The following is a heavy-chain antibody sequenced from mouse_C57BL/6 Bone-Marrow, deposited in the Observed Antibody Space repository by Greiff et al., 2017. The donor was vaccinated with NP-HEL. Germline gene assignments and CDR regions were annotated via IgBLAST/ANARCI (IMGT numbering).Heavy chain of an antibody. CDR1: GYTFTSYW. V-gene: IGHV1-7*01. J-gene: IGHJ3*01. Sequence: VQLQQSGAELAKPGASVKLSCKASGYTFTSYWMHWVKQRPGQGLEWIGYINPSSGYTKYNQKFKVKATLTADKSSSTAYMQLSSLTYEDSAVYYCARWWPSFAYWGQGTLVTVSA. CDR2: INPSSGYT. CDR3: ARWWPSFAY. D-gene: IGHD1-1*02.